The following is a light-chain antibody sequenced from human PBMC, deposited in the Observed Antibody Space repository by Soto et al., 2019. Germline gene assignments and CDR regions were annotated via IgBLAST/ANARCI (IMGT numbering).Light chain of an antibody. Sequence: EIQLTQSPSSLSASVGESVTITCRASEDIRGWLGRYQQKPGEAPKLLIFAASSLQSGVPSRFSGSLFGTHFTLTITDLQPEDFATYYCQQANNFPPWTFGQGTKVEVK. J-gene: IGKJ1*01. CDR2: AAS. V-gene: IGKV1-12*01. CDR3: QQANNFPPWT. CDR1: EDIRGW.